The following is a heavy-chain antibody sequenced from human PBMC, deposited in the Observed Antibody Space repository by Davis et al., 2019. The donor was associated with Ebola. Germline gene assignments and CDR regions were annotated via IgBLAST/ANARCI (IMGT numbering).Heavy chain of an antibody. Sequence: MPGGSLRLSCAVSGGSISSSNWWSWVRQPPGKGLEWIGEIYHSGSTNYNPSLKRRVTISVDTSKNQFSLKLSSVTAADTAVYYCARFDYGDYVYYYYGMDVWGQGTTVTVSS. V-gene: IGHV4-4*02. CDR3: ARFDYGDYVYYYYGMDV. CDR1: GGSISSSNW. CDR2: IYHSGST. D-gene: IGHD4-17*01. J-gene: IGHJ6*02.